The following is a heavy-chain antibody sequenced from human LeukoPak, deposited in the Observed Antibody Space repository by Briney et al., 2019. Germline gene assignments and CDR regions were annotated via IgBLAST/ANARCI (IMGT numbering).Heavy chain of an antibody. Sequence: GGFLRLSCAASRFTFNSYAMSWVRQAPGKGLEWVSVIGGSNGITFYVGSVKGRFTISRDNSKDTLYLQMNSLRAEDTAVYYCAKDMPDYDLWSGHYHAIDYWGQGTLVTVSS. V-gene: IGHV3-23*01. CDR3: AKDMPDYDLWSGHYHAIDY. D-gene: IGHD3-3*01. J-gene: IGHJ4*02. CDR2: IGGSNGIT. CDR1: RFTFNSYA.